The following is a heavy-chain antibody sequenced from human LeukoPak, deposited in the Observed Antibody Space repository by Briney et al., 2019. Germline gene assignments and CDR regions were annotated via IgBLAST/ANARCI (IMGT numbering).Heavy chain of an antibody. V-gene: IGHV3-7*04. J-gene: IGHJ4*02. Sequence: AGSLRLSCAASGFTFSSYWMSWVRQPPGKGLEWMANIKQDGSEKYYVDSVKGRFTISRENAKNSLYLQMNSLRAEDTAVYYCARDLDYGDYGVSEDYFDYWGQGTLITVSS. CDR3: ARDLDYGDYGVSEDYFDY. D-gene: IGHD4-17*01. CDR1: GFTFSSYW. CDR2: IKQDGSEK.